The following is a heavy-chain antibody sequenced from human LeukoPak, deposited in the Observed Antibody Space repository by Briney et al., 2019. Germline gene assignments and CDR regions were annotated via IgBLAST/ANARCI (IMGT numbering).Heavy chain of an antibody. CDR1: GGSFSGYY. V-gene: IGHV4-34*01. CDR3: ARAEQWLATVT. D-gene: IGHD6-19*01. J-gene: IGHJ4*02. Sequence: SETLSLTCAVYGGSFSGYYWSWIRQPPGKGLECIGEINHSGSTNYNPSLKSRVTISVDTSKNHFSLKLTSVTAADTAVYYCARAEQWLATVTWGQGTLVTVSS. CDR2: INHSGST.